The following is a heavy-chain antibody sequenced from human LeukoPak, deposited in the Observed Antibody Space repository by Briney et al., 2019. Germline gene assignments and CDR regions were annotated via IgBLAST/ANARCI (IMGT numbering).Heavy chain of an antibody. J-gene: IGHJ4*02. Sequence: GGSLRLSCGASGFTFSNYGMSWVRHTPGKGLEWVSAISGSGDATFYADSVQGRFTISRDNSNNTLYLQMNSLRAEDTAVYYCATRYCSGGSCYSPFDYWGQGTLVTVSS. CDR1: GFTFSNYG. V-gene: IGHV3-23*01. D-gene: IGHD2-15*01. CDR3: ATRYCSGGSCYSPFDY. CDR2: ISGSGDAT.